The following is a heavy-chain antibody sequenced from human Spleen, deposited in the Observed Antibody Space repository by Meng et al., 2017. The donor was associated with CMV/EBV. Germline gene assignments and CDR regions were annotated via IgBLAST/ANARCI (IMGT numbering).Heavy chain of an antibody. Sequence: GESLKISCAASGFTVSSNYMSWVRQAPGKGLEWVSVIYSGGTTYYADSVKGRFTISRDNSKNTLYLQMNSLRAEVTAVYYCARGRRYFDYWGQGTLVTVSS. J-gene: IGHJ4*02. CDR3: ARGRRYFDY. V-gene: IGHV3-53*01. CDR1: GFTVSSNY. CDR2: IYSGGTT.